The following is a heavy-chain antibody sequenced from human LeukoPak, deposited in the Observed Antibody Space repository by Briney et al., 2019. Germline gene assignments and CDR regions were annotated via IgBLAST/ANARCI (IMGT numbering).Heavy chain of an antibody. D-gene: IGHD3-10*01. Sequence: GGSLRLSCAASGFTFSSYGMHWVRQAPGKGLEWVSFINYNGRNNYYADSVEGRFTISRDSSKNTLSLQMNSLRDEDTAVYYCAKDSPIYYIDYWGQGTLVTVSS. J-gene: IGHJ4*02. CDR2: INYNGRNN. CDR1: GFTFSSYG. CDR3: AKDSPIYYIDY. V-gene: IGHV3-30*02.